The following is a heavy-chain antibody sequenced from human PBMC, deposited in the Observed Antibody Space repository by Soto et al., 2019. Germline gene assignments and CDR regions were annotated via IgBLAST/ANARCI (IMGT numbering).Heavy chain of an antibody. Sequence: GGSLRLSCAASGFVFSDYYMTWIRQAPGQGPEWLSSISSRGTSISYADSVKGRFTISRDNIENSLFLNMNGLRAEDTAVYYCARSWGYSSYLDFWGQGTLVTVSS. CDR3: ARSWGYSSYLDF. CDR1: GFVFSDYY. V-gene: IGHV3-11*01. J-gene: IGHJ4*02. D-gene: IGHD5-18*01. CDR2: ISSRGTSI.